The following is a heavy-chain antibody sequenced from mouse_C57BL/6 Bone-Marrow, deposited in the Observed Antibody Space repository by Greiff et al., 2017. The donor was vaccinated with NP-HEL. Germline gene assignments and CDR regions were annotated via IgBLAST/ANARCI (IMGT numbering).Heavy chain of an antibody. CDR1: GYAFTNYL. V-gene: IGHV1-54*01. Sequence: VMLVESGAELVRPGTSVKVSCKASGYAFTNYLIEWVKQRPGQGLEWIGVINPGSGGTNYNEKFKGKATLTADKSSSTAYMQLSSLTSEDSAVYFCARAYYYGSSRYFDVWGTGTTVTVSS. J-gene: IGHJ1*03. CDR2: INPGSGGT. D-gene: IGHD1-1*01. CDR3: ARAYYYGSSRYFDV.